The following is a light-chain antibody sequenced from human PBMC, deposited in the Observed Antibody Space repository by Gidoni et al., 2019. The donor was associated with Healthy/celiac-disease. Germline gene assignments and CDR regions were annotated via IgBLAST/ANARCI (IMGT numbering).Light chain of an antibody. CDR1: QRVSSSY. Sequence: EIVLTQSPGTLSLSPGERATLSCRASQRVSSSYLAWYQQKPGQAPRLLIYGAASRATDIPDRFSGSRSGTDFTLTISRLEPEDFAVYYCQQYGSSPYTFGQGTKLEIK. CDR3: QQYGSSPYT. CDR2: GAA. J-gene: IGKJ2*01. V-gene: IGKV3-20*01.